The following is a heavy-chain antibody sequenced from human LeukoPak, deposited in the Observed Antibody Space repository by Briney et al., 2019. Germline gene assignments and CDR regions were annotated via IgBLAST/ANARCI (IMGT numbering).Heavy chain of an antibody. J-gene: IGHJ4*02. Sequence: PGGSLRLSCAASGFTFDYSAVTWVRQAPEKGLEWVSTINTGDITFYANSVKGRFTISRDNSKNALFLQMNSLRAEDTAIYYCVKGGFTYYDDWGQGTLVTVSS. CDR2: INTGDIT. D-gene: IGHD3-22*01. V-gene: IGHV3-23*01. CDR3: VKGGFTYYDD. CDR1: GFTFDYSA.